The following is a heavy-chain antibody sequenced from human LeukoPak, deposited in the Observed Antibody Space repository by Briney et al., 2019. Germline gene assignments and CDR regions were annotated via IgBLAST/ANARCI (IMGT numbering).Heavy chain of an antibody. CDR2: IIPIFGTA. D-gene: IGHD3-10*01. J-gene: IGHJ6*04. Sequence: SVKVSCKASGGTFSSYAISWVRQAPGQGLEWMGGIIPIFGTANYAQKFQGRVTITADESTSTAYMELSSLRSEDTAVYYCASTYGSGSYGDYYYYGMDVWGKGTMVTVSS. CDR1: GGTFSSYA. CDR3: ASTYGSGSYGDYYYYGMDV. V-gene: IGHV1-69*13.